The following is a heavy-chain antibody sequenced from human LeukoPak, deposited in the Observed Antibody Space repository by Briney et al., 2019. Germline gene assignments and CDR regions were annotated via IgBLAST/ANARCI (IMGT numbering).Heavy chain of an antibody. D-gene: IGHD2-2*02. CDR2: ISWNSGST. CDR1: GFIFDDYA. V-gene: IGHV3-9*01. Sequence: GGSLRLSCAASGFIFDDYAIHWVRQAPGKGLEWVSGISWNSGSTGYADSVKGRFTISRDNAKNSLYLQMNSLRTEDTALYYCARAIGVTCISTSCYSFDYWGQGTLVTVSS. J-gene: IGHJ4*02. CDR3: ARAIGVTCISTSCYSFDY.